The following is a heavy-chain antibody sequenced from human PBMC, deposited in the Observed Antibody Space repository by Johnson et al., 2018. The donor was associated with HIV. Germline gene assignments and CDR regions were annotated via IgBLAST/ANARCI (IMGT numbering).Heavy chain of an antibody. J-gene: IGHJ3*02. CDR3: AREGGDCSSTSCPRNAFDI. CDR1: GFTFSSYA. CDR2: ISYDGSNK. V-gene: IGHV3-30*04. Sequence: QVQLVESGGGVVQPGRSLRLSCAASGFTFSSYAMHWVRQAPGKGLEWVAVISYDGSNKYYADSVKGRFTISRDNSKNTLYLQMNSLRAEVTAVYYCAREGGDCSSTSCPRNAFDIWGQGTMVTVSS. D-gene: IGHD2-2*01.